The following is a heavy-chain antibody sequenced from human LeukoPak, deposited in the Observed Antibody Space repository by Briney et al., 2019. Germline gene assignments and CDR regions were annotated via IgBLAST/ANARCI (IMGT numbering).Heavy chain of an antibody. CDR2: ISSSGSTI. D-gene: IGHD4-17*01. V-gene: IGHV3-48*04. Sequence: GGSLRLSCAASGFTFSSYWMSWVRQAPGKGLEWVSYISSSGSTIYYADSVKGRFTISRDNAKNSLYLQMNSLRAEDTAVYYCARGDDYGVRPYYFDYWGQGTLVTVSS. CDR3: ARGDDYGVRPYYFDY. J-gene: IGHJ4*02. CDR1: GFTFSSYW.